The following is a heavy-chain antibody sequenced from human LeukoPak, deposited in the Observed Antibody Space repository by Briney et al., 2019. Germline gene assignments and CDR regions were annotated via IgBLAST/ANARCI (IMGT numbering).Heavy chain of an antibody. Sequence: GRSLRPSCAASGFTFSAYWMHRVRLAPGKGLAWVSHTDSDGGITTYADSVKGRFTISRDNAKNTLYLQMNSLRTEDTAVYYCARDNSEKFDLWGQGTLVTVSS. CDR1: GFTFSAYW. D-gene: IGHD4-11*01. V-gene: IGHV3-74*01. J-gene: IGHJ5*02. CDR2: TDSDGGIT. CDR3: ARDNSEKFDL.